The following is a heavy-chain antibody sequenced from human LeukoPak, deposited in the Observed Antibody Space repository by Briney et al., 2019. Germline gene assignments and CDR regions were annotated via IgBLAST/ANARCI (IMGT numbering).Heavy chain of an antibody. V-gene: IGHV4-39*01. J-gene: IGHJ5*02. CDR1: GGSISTTTNS. CDR3: ARRPIVGSTGFYFDP. Sequence: SETLSLTCNVSGGSISTTTNSWGWAWIRQRPTKGLEWIGSIYYDGSPYYTSSLKSRVTISVDTSKNQFSLKLASLTAADTAVYYCARRPIVGSTGFYFDPWGPGTLVTVSS. CDR2: IYYDGSP. D-gene: IGHD1-26*01.